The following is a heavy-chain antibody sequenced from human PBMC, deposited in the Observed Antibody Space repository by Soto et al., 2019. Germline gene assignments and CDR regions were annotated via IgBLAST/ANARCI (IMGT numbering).Heavy chain of an antibody. Sequence: SETLSLTCTVSGGSISSYYWSWIRQPPGKGLEWIGYIYYSGSTNYNPSLKSRVTISVDTSKNQFSLKLSSVTAADTAVYYCARVGDEEYQLAWVYWGQGTLVTVSS. D-gene: IGHD2-2*01. CDR1: GGSISSYY. V-gene: IGHV4-59*01. J-gene: IGHJ4*02. CDR2: IYYSGST. CDR3: ARVGDEEYQLAWVY.